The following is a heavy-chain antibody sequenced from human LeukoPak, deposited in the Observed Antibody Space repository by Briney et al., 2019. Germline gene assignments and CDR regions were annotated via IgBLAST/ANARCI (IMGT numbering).Heavy chain of an antibody. V-gene: IGHV1-2*02. D-gene: IGHD1-7*01. Sequence: ASVKVSCKASGYTFTGYYMHWVRQAPGQGLEWMGWINPNSGGTNYAQKFQGRATMTRDTSISTAYMELSRLRSDDTAVYYCARDFEIPGTTPGYWGQGTLVTVSS. CDR2: INPNSGGT. J-gene: IGHJ4*02. CDR1: GYTFTGYY. CDR3: ARDFEIPGTTPGY.